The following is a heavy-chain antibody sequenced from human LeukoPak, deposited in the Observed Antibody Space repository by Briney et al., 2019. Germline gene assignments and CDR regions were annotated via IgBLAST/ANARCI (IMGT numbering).Heavy chain of an antibody. D-gene: IGHD3-10*02. J-gene: IGHJ5*02. Sequence: PSETLSLTCTVSGGSISSYYWSWIRQPPGKGLEWIGYIYYSGSTNYNPSLKSRVTISVDTSKNQFSLKLGSVTAADTAVYYCARDGGLYYYDRGGWFDPWGQGTLVTVSS. V-gene: IGHV4-59*01. CDR3: ARDGGLYYYDRGGWFDP. CDR1: GGSISSYY. CDR2: IYYSGST.